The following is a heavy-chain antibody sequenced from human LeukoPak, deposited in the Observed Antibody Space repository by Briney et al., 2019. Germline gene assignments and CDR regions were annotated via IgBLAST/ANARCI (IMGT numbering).Heavy chain of an antibody. CDR1: GFTFRSYG. CDR2: ISYDGTNK. V-gene: IGHV3-30*03. CDR3: ARSGSGWYYFDY. Sequence: PGGSLRLSCAASGFTFRSYGMHWVRQAPGKGLEWVAAISYDGTNKYYADSVKGRFTISRDNSKNTLYLQMNSLRAEDTAVYYCARSGSGWYYFDYWGQGTLVTVSS. D-gene: IGHD6-19*01. J-gene: IGHJ4*02.